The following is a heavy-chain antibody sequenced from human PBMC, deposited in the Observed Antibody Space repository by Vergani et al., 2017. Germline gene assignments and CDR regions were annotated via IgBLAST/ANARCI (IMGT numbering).Heavy chain of an antibody. D-gene: IGHD3-9*01. V-gene: IGHV1-8*03. CDR2: MNPNSGNT. Sequence: QVQLVQSGAAVKKPGASVKVSCKASGYTFTSYDINWVRQATGQGLEWMGWMNPNSGNTGYAQKFQGRVTITRNTSISTAYMELSSLRSEDTAVYYCAREYYDILTGSYYYYGMDVWGQGTTVTVSS. CDR3: AREYYDILTGSYYYYGMDV. J-gene: IGHJ6*02. CDR1: GYTFTSYD.